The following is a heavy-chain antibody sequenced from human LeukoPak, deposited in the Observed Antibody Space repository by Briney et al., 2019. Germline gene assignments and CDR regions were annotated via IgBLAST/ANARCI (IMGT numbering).Heavy chain of an antibody. V-gene: IGHV3-48*01. CDR2: ISSSSSTI. J-gene: IGHJ2*01. Sequence: AGGSLRLSCVASGFTVSSNYMNWVRQATGKGVEWVSYISSSSSTIYYADSVKGRFTISRDNAKNSLYLQMNSLRAEDTAVYYCARGAGGSYHYWYFDLWGRGTLVTVSS. CDR1: GFTVSSNY. D-gene: IGHD1-26*01. CDR3: ARGAGGSYHYWYFDL.